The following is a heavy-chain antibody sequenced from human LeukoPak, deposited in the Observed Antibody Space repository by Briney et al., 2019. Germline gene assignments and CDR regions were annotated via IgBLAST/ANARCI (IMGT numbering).Heavy chain of an antibody. V-gene: IGHV7-4-1*02. CDR2: INTNTGNP. Sequence: ASVKVSCKASGYTFTSYAMNWVRQAPGQGLEWMGWINTNTGNPTYAQGFTGRFVFSLDTSVSTAYLQISSLKAEDTAVYYCARGPLLRFLEWLLYLGYWGQGTLVTVSS. D-gene: IGHD3-3*01. J-gene: IGHJ4*02. CDR3: ARGPLLRFLEWLLYLGY. CDR1: GYTFTSYA.